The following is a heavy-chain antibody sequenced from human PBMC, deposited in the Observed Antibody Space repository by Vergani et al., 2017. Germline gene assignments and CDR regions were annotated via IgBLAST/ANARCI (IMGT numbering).Heavy chain of an antibody. CDR2: INPSGGST. CDR3: ARSGRIGGNTDYYYYGMDV. V-gene: IGHV1-46*01. J-gene: IGHJ6*04. Sequence: QVQLVQSGAEVKKPGASVKVSCKASGYTFTSYYMHWVRQAPGQGLEWMGIINPSGGSTSYAQKFQGRVTMTRDTSTSTVYMELSSLRSEDTAVYYCARSGRIGGNTDYYYYGMDVWGRGTTVTVSS. CDR1: GYTFTSYY. D-gene: IGHD4-23*01.